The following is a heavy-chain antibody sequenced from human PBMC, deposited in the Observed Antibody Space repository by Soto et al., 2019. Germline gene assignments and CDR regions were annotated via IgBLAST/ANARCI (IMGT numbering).Heavy chain of an antibody. J-gene: IGHJ1*01. CDR2: MYHSGST. D-gene: IGHD2-2*01. CDR3: ASVPAY. V-gene: IGHV4-30-2*01. CDR1: GGSISSCGYS. Sequence: SETLSLTCAVSGGSISSCGYSWSWIRQPPGKGLEWIGYMYHSGSTYYNPSLKSRVTISIDRSKNQFSLKLSSVTPADTAVYYXASVPAYWGHRTLVLVSA.